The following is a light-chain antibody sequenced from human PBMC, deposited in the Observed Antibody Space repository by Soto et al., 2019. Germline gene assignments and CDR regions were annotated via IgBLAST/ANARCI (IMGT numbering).Light chain of an antibody. V-gene: IGKV3-15*01. CDR3: QQYENWLT. CDR1: QSVSSN. Sequence: EIVMTQSPATLSVSPGERATLSCRASQSVSSNLAWYQQKPGQAPRLLIYGASTRATGIPARFSGSGSGREFTLSISSLQSEAFAVYYCQQYENWLTSGPGTKVDIK. J-gene: IGKJ3*01. CDR2: GAS.